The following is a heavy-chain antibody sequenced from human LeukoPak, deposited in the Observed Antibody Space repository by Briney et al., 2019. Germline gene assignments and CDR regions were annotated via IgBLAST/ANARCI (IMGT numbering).Heavy chain of an antibody. V-gene: IGHV3-53*01. CDR3: ARGPYYGSGTLDY. Sequence: GGSLRLSCAVSGFPVSSNFMSWVRQAPGKGLQSVSIMFSGGTTDYADSVRGRFSISRDISQNTVSLQMNSLRAEDTAVYYCARGPYYGSGTLDYWGQGTLVTVSS. D-gene: IGHD3-10*01. CDR2: MFSGGTT. CDR1: GFPVSSNF. J-gene: IGHJ4*02.